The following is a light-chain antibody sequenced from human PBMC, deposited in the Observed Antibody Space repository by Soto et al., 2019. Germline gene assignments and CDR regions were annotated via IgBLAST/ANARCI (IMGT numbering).Light chain of an antibody. J-gene: IGKJ5*01. CDR2: ATS. V-gene: IGKV1-39*01. CDR3: QHNYGTPA. Sequence: DIQMTQSPSSLSTSVGDRVTITCRASQTISSPLSWYQQKPGKVPELLIYATSRLQSGVPSRFSGSRSGTDFTLTISSVQPEDFATYYCQHNYGTPAFGQGTRLDIK. CDR1: QTISSP.